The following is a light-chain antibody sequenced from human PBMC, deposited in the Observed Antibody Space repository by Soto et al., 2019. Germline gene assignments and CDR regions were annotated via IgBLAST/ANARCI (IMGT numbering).Light chain of an antibody. V-gene: IGKV3-20*01. J-gene: IGKJ4*01. CDR3: QQYGSSLVT. Sequence: EIVLTQSPGTLSLSPGERATLSCRASQSVSSSYLAWYQHKPGQAPRLLIYGASSRATGIPDRFSGSGSGTDFTLTISRLEPEDFAVYYCQQYGSSLVTFGGGTKVEIK. CDR2: GAS. CDR1: QSVSSSY.